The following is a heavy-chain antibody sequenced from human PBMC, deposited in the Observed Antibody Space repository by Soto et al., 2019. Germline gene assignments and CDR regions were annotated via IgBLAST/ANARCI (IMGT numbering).Heavy chain of an antibody. CDR1: GYSFTSDW. D-gene: IGHD2-8*01. CDR3: ARLQGMQKYATGWTNF. Sequence: EVQLVQSGAEVKKAGESLKISCKGSGYSFTSDWIGWVRQMPGKGLEWMGIIYPEDSETRYSPSFQGQVTISVDKSSSTAYLQWNSLKASDTVMYYCARLQGMQKYATGWTNFWGQGSLVTVSS. J-gene: IGHJ4*02. V-gene: IGHV5-51*01. CDR2: IYPEDSET.